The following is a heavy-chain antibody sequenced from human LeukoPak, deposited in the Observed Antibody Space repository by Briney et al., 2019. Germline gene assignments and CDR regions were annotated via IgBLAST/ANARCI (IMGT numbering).Heavy chain of an antibody. D-gene: IGHD3-10*01. Sequence: PGTSLRLSCAASGITFNAIHWVRQAPGKGLEGVALTWYDGRNKYYADSVKGRFTISIDNSKNMVYLHMNSLRADDTAVYYRARELFGSGSCPYYWGQGTLVTVSS. CDR3: ARELFGSGSCPYY. J-gene: IGHJ4*02. CDR2: TWYDGRNK. V-gene: IGHV3-33*01. CDR1: GITFNA.